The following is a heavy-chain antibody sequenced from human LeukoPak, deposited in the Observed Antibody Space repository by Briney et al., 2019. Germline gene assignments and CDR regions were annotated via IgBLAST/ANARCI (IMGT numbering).Heavy chain of an antibody. CDR3: ARALGAFDI. Sequence: PGGSLRLSCAASDFTFSTYAMSWIRQPPGKGLEWIGEISQSGSTNYNPSLKSRVNISLDTSENQFSLKLSSVTAADTAVYYCARALGAFDIWGQGTMVTVSS. J-gene: IGHJ3*02. CDR2: ISQSGST. CDR1: DFTFSTYA. V-gene: IGHV4-34*01.